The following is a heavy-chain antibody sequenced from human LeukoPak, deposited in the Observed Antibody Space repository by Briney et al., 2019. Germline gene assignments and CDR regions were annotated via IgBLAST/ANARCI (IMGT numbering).Heavy chain of an antibody. D-gene: IGHD1-26*01. J-gene: IGHJ6*03. V-gene: IGHV3-30*04. CDR2: ISYDVSKT. Sequence: GGSLRLSCAASGFTFSSYAMHWVRQAPGKGLEWVAVISYDVSKTYYADSVKGRFTISRDNSKNTLYLQMNSLRAEDTAVYYCARDFSRGSYKGRDYYMDVWGKGTTVTVSS. CDR3: ARDFSRGSYKGRDYYMDV. CDR1: GFTFSSYA.